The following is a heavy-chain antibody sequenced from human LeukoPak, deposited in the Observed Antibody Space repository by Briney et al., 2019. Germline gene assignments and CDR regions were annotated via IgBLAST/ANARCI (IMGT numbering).Heavy chain of an antibody. J-gene: IGHJ4*02. CDR3: ARDESGIAAAGFDY. V-gene: IGHV3-30*02. CDR1: GFTFSSYG. D-gene: IGHD6-13*01. CDR2: IRYDGSNK. Sequence: PGGSLRLSCAASGFTFSSYGMHWVRQAPGKGLEWVAFIRYDGSNKYYADSVKGRFTISRDNSKNTLYLQMNSLRAEDTAVYYCARDESGIAAAGFDYWGQGTLVTVSS.